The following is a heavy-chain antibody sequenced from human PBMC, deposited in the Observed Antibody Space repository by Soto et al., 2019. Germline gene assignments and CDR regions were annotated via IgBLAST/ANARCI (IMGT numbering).Heavy chain of an antibody. Sequence: SETRSLTCTVSGGSISSYYWSWIRQPPGKGLEWIGYIYYSGSPNYNPSLKTRGTISVDTSKNQFSLKLSSVSAADTAVYYCARAQAQLYSSSWYYFDYWGQGTRVTVSS. CDR1: GGSISSYY. CDR3: ARAQAQLYSSSWYYFDY. CDR2: IYYSGSP. D-gene: IGHD6-13*01. V-gene: IGHV4-59*01. J-gene: IGHJ4*02.